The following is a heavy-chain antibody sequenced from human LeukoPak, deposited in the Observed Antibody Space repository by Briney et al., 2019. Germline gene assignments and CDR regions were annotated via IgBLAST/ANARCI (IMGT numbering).Heavy chain of an antibody. CDR1: GFTFSSYS. V-gene: IGHV3-21*01. D-gene: IGHD3-10*01. Sequence: PGGSLRLSCAASGFTFSSYSMNWVRQAPGKGLEWVSSISSSSSYIYYADSVKGRFTISRDNAKNSLYLQMNSLRAEDTAVYYCARDLKYYYGSGRDIWAWGQGTLVTVSS. CDR3: ARDLKYYYGSGRDIWA. CDR2: ISSSSSYI. J-gene: IGHJ5*02.